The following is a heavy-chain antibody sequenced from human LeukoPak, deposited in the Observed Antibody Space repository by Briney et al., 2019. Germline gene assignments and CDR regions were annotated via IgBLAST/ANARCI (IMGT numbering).Heavy chain of an antibody. J-gene: IGHJ4*02. CDR1: GGSISSSSYY. CDR2: IYYSGST. CDR3: ARHKGLHYSSGWKY. Sequence: PSETLSLTCTVSGGSISSSSYYWGWIRQPPGKGLEWIGSIYYSGSTYYNPSLKSRVTISVDTSKNQFSLKLSSVTAADTAVYYCARHKGLHYSSGWKYWGQGTLVTVSS. V-gene: IGHV4-39*01. D-gene: IGHD6-19*01.